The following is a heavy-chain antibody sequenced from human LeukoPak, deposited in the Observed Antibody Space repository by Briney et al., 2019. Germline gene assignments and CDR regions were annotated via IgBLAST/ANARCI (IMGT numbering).Heavy chain of an antibody. D-gene: IGHD1-26*01. V-gene: IGHV3-33*01. CDR1: GFTFSSYG. Sequence: GGSLRLSCAASGFTFSSYGMHWVRQAPGKGLEWVAVIWYDGSNKYYADSVKGRFTISRDNAKNTLYLQMNSLRAEDTAVYYCAGDWDGDAFDIWGQGTMVTVSS. CDR2: IWYDGSNK. J-gene: IGHJ3*02. CDR3: AGDWDGDAFDI.